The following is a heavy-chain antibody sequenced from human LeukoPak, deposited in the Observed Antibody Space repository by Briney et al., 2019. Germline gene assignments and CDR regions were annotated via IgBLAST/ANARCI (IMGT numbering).Heavy chain of an antibody. Sequence: PGGSLRLSCAASGFTFSSYGMHWVRQAPGKGLEWVAVISYDGSNKYYADSVKGRFTISRDNSKNTLYLQMNSLRAEDTAVYYCAKDRAMIGEGFFDCWGQGTLVTVSS. D-gene: IGHD3-22*01. J-gene: IGHJ4*02. CDR3: AKDRAMIGEGFFDC. CDR2: ISYDGSNK. V-gene: IGHV3-30*18. CDR1: GFTFSSYG.